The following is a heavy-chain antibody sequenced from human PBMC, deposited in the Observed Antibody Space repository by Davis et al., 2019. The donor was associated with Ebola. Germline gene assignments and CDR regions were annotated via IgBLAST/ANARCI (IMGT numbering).Heavy chain of an antibody. Sequence: PGGSLRLSCAVYGGSFSGYYWSWIRQPPGKGLEWIGEINHSGSTNYNPSLKSRVTISVDTSKNQFSLKLSSVTAADTAVYYCARGYYDSSGYYEGYYYYMDVWGKGTTVTVSS. CDR3: ARGYYDSSGYYEGYYYYMDV. D-gene: IGHD3-22*01. CDR1: GGSFSGYY. CDR2: INHSGST. J-gene: IGHJ6*03. V-gene: IGHV4-34*01.